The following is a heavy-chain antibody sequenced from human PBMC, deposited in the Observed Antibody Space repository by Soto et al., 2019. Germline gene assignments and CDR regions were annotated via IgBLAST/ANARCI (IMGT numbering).Heavy chain of an antibody. V-gene: IGHV3-21*01. CDR1: GFTFSTYS. J-gene: IGHJ4*02. CDR3: ARESNGGRDY. CDR2: ISGSSTSF. D-gene: IGHD4-17*01. Sequence: PGGSLRLSCAASGFTFSTYSMNWVRQAPGKGLEWVSSISGSSTSFFHADSVRGRFTISRDNAKNSLYLQMNSLRAEDTAIYYCARESNGGRDYWGQGTLVTVSS.